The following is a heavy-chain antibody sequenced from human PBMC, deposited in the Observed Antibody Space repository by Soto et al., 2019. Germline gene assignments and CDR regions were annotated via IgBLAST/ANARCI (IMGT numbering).Heavy chain of an antibody. Sequence: QLQESGPGLVKPSETLSLTCTVSGASIISSNFYWAWIRQSPGTGLEWIGSICFGRDTYFNPSLKSRLTISADTSKNQFSLNLNSVTAADTAVYYCARQPLHRVGSSISTLDMWGQGTVVTVSS. CDR2: ICFGRDT. V-gene: IGHV4-39*01. D-gene: IGHD1-26*01. CDR1: GASIISSNFY. J-gene: IGHJ3*02. CDR3: ARQPLHRVGSSISTLDM.